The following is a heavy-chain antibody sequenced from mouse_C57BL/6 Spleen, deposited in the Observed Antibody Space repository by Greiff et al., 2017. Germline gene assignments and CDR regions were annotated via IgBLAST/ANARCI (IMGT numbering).Heavy chain of an antibody. CDR2: INPSSGYT. CDR1: GYTFTSYT. CDR3: ASGYGPRAMDY. V-gene: IGHV1-4*01. Sequence: QVHVKQSGAELARPGASVKMSCKASGYTFTSYTMHWVKQRPGQGLEWIGYINPSSGYTKYNQKFKDKATLTADKSSSTAYMQLSSLTSEDSAVYYCASGYGPRAMDYWGQGTSVTVSS. J-gene: IGHJ4*01. D-gene: IGHD1-1*02.